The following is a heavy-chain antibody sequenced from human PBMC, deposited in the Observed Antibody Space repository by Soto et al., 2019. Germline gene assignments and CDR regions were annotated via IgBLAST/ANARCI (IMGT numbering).Heavy chain of an antibody. CDR1: GGSISSGSYY. D-gene: IGHD2-8*02. J-gene: IGHJ4*02. CDR3: ARDVKDGATWSSGFGF. V-gene: IGHV4-61*01. Sequence: SSETLSLTYNVSGGSISSGSYYWSWIRQPPGKGLEWIGYTYYSGSTTYNPSLKSRVSISVDTSKNQFSLKLTSVTAADTAVYYCARDVKDGATWSSGFGFWGQGTLVTVSS. CDR2: TYYSGST.